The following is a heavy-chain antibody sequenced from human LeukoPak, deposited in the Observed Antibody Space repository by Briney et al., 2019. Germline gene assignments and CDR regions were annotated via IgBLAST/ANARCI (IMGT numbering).Heavy chain of an antibody. J-gene: IGHJ3*02. D-gene: IGHD6-19*01. V-gene: IGHV4-39*01. CDR3: ARGRGFGSGSPDAFDI. CDR1: GGSISSSSYY. CDR2: IYYSGST. Sequence: SETLSLTCTVSGGSISSSSYYWGWIRQPPGKGLEWIGSIYYSGSTYYNPSLKSRVTISVDTSKNQFSLKLSSVTAADTAVYYCARGRGFGSGSPDAFDIWGQGTMVTVSS.